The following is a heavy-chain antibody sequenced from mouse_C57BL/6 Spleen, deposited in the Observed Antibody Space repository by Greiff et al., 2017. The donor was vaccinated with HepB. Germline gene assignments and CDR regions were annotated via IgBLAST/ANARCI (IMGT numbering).Heavy chain of an antibody. D-gene: IGHD4-1*01. CDR3: ARPAGPGAWFAY. V-gene: IGHV5-6*01. CDR2: ISSGGSYT. J-gene: IGHJ3*01. CDR1: GFTFSSYG. Sequence: EVQLVESGGDLVKPGGSLKLSCAASGFTFSSYGMSWVRQTPDKRLEWVATISSGGSYTYYPDSVKGRFTISRDNAKNTLYLQMSSLKSEDTAMYYCARPAGPGAWFAYWGQGTLVTVSA.